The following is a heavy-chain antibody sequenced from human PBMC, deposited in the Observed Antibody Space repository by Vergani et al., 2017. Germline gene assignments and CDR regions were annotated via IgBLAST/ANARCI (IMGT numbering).Heavy chain of an antibody. CDR1: GFSFPGYA. CDR3: VGDVRVSRT. Sequence: EVQLLESGGGLVQPGGSLRLSCEASGFSFPGYAMSWVRQAPGKGLEWVSSISGNNDDVYYADSVKGRLTISRDNAKNSLYLDMSSLRAEDTAVYYCVGDVRVSRTWGQGTLVAVSS. J-gene: IGHJ3*01. V-gene: IGHV3-21*01. CDR2: ISGNNDDV.